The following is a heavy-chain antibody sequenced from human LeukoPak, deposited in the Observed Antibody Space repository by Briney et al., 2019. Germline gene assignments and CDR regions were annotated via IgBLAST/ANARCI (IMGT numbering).Heavy chain of an antibody. J-gene: IGHJ4*02. CDR1: GFTFRSYA. CDR3: AKDWAGGSYRYYFDY. Sequence: GGSLRLSCAASGFTFRSYAMSWVRQAPGKGGEWVSAISGSGGSTYYTDSVKGRFTISRDNSKNTLYLQMNSLRAEDTAVYYCAKDWAGGSYRYYFDYWGQGTLVTVSS. D-gene: IGHD1-26*01. CDR2: ISGSGGST. V-gene: IGHV3-23*01.